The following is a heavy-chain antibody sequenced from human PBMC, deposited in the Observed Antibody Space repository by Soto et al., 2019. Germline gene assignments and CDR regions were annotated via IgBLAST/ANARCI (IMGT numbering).Heavy chain of an antibody. J-gene: IGHJ6*02. CDR3: ATAASIAASYGMDV. D-gene: IGHD6-13*01. Sequence: ASVKVSCKASGYTFTSYDINWVRQATGQGLEWMGWMNPNSGNTGYAQKFQGRVTMTEDTSTDTAYMELSSLRSEDTAVYYCATAASIAASYGMDVWGQGTTVTVSS. V-gene: IGHV1-8*01. CDR2: MNPNSGNT. CDR1: GYTFTSYD.